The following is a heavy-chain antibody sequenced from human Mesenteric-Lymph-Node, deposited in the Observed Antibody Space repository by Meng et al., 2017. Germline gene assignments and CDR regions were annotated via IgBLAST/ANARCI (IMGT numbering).Heavy chain of an antibody. CDR3: ASSSDFWSGYHLYYYYYYGMDV. CDR2: INHSGST. Sequence: SETLSLTCAVYGGSFSGYYWSWIRQPPGKGLEWIGEINHSGSTNYNPSLKSRVTISVDTPKNQFSLKLSSVTAADTAVYYCASSSDFWSGYHLYYYYYYGMDVWGQGTTVTVSS. CDR1: GGSFSGYY. J-gene: IGHJ6*02. V-gene: IGHV4-34*01. D-gene: IGHD3-3*01.